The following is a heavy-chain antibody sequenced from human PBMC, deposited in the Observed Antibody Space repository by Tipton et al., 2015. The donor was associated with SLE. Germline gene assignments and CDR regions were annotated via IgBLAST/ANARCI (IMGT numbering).Heavy chain of an antibody. CDR1: GYTFTNSW. Sequence: QSGAEVKKPGESLKISCRGSGYTFTNSWIGWVRQMPGKGLEWMGMIYPGDSDTRYSPSFEGQVTISADKSVSAAYLHWTSVKAWDTAIYYCAKRGGAWNAALYTFDVWGQGTAVTVSS. CDR2: IYPGDSDT. CDR3: AKRGGAWNAALYTFDV. D-gene: IGHD1-1*01. V-gene: IGHV5-51*03. J-gene: IGHJ3*01.